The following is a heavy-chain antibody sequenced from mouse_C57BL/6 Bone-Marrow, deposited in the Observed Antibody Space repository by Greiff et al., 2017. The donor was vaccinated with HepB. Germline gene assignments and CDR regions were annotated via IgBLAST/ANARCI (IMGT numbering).Heavy chain of an antibody. CDR1: GFSLTSYG. D-gene: IGHD2-4*01. J-gene: IGHJ4*01. CDR3: AKTFYDYDGDYAMDY. CDR2: IWRGGST. Sequence: VKLMESGPGLVQPSQSLSITCTVSGFSLTSYGVHWVRQSPGKGLEWLGVIWRGGSTDYNAAFMSRLSITKDNSKSQVFFKMNSLQADDTAIYYCAKTFYDYDGDYAMDYWGQGTSVTVSS. V-gene: IGHV2-5*01.